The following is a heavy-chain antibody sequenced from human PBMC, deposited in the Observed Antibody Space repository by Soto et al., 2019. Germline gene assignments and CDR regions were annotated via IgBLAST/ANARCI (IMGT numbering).Heavy chain of an antibody. CDR2: IKQDGSEK. CDR3: ARPIRPYCGGDCYSGLAAFDI. D-gene: IGHD2-21*02. V-gene: IGHV3-7*01. Sequence: GGSLRLSCAASGFTFSSYWMSWVRQAPGKGLEWVANIKQDGSEKYYVDSVKGRFTISGDNAKNSLYPQMNSLRAEDTAVYYCARPIRPYCGGDCYSGLAAFDIWGQGTMVTVSS. CDR1: GFTFSSYW. J-gene: IGHJ3*02.